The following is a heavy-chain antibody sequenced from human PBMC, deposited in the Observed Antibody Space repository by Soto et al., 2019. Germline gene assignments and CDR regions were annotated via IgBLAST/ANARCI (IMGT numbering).Heavy chain of an antibody. Sequence: SETLSLTCAVYGGSFSGYYWSWIRQPPGKGLEWIGEINHSGSTNYNPSLKSRVTISVDMSKNQFSLKLSSVTAADTAVYYCARAYRYYGSGDFDYWGQGTLVT. D-gene: IGHD3-10*01. CDR1: GGSFSGYY. CDR2: INHSGST. CDR3: ARAYRYYGSGDFDY. V-gene: IGHV4-34*01. J-gene: IGHJ4*02.